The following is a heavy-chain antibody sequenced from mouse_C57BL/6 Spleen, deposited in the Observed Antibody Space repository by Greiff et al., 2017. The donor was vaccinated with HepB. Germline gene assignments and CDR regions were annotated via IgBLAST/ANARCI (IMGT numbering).Heavy chain of an antibody. Sequence: QVQLQHPGAELVKPGASVKMSCKASGYTFTSYWITWVKQRPGQGLEWIGDIYPGSGSTNYNEKFKSKATLTVDTSSSTAYMQLSSLTSEDSAVYYCASVYGSSFLFDYWGQGTTLTVST. CDR3: ASVYGSSFLFDY. D-gene: IGHD1-1*01. CDR2: IYPGSGST. CDR1: GYTFTSYW. J-gene: IGHJ2*01. V-gene: IGHV1-55*01.